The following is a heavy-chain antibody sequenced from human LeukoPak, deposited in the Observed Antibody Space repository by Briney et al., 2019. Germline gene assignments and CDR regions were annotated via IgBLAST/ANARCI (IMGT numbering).Heavy chain of an antibody. V-gene: IGHV3-7*01. Sequence: PGGSLRLSCAASGFTFSSYWMSWVRQAPGKGLEWVANIKQDGSEKYYVDSVKGRFTISRDNAKNSLYLQMNSLRAEDTAVYYCARSNYYDSSGYIGYWGQGTLVTVSS. CDR2: IKQDGSEK. D-gene: IGHD3-22*01. J-gene: IGHJ4*02. CDR1: GFTFSSYW. CDR3: ARSNYYDSSGYIGY.